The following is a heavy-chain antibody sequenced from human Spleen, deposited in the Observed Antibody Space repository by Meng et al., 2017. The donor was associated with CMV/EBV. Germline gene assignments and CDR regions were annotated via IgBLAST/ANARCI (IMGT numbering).Heavy chain of an antibody. J-gene: IGHJ5*02. CDR2: ISSSSTYI. CDR3: AKCSSTRCYYSNWFDP. D-gene: IGHD2-2*01. Sequence: GFTFSIYGMNWVRQAPGKGLEWVSSISSSSTYISYADSVRGRFTISRDNAKSSLDLQMSSLRAEDTAVYYCAKCSSTRCYYSNWFDPWGPGTLVTVSS. V-gene: IGHV3-21*01. CDR1: GFTFSIYG.